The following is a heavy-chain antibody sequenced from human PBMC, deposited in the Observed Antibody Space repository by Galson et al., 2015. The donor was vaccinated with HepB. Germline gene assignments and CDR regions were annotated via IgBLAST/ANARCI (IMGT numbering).Heavy chain of an antibody. J-gene: IGHJ4*02. V-gene: IGHV1-2*04. Sequence: SCKASGYTFTGYYMHWVRQAPGQGLEWMGWINPNSGGTNYAQKFQGWVTMTRDTSISTAYMELSRLRSDDTAVYYCARVGMGRAAAHFDYWGQGTLVTVSS. CDR3: ARVGMGRAAAHFDY. CDR2: INPNSGGT. CDR1: GYTFTGYY. D-gene: IGHD6-13*01.